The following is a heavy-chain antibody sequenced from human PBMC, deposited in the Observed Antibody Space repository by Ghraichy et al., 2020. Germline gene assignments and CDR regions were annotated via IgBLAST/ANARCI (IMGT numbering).Heavy chain of an antibody. CDR2: ITSSSSFT. CDR3: ARGSKVIRFYYYDGMDV. D-gene: IGHD4-17*01. V-gene: IGHV3-48*02. Sequence: GGSLRLSCVGSGFTFGSYSMNWVRQSPGKRLEWVSYITSSSSFTSYADSVKGRFTISRDNAQNSLSLQMSSLTDEDTAVYYCARGSKVIRFYYYDGMDVWSQGTTVTVSS. J-gene: IGHJ6*02. CDR1: GFTFGSYS.